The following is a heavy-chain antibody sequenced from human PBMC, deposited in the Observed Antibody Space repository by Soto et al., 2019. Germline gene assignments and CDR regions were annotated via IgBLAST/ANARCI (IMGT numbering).Heavy chain of an antibody. V-gene: IGHV1-58*02. J-gene: IGHJ2*01. D-gene: IGHD2-15*01. Sequence: QMQLVQSGPEVKKPGTSVKVSCKASGFTFTSSAMQWVRQARGQRLEWIGWIVVGSGNTNYAQKFQERVTITRDMSTSTAYIELSSQRSEDTAVYYCAADPYCSGGSCYSSWYFDLWRRGPLVTVSS. CDR2: IVVGSGNT. CDR3: AADPYCSGGSCYSSWYFDL. CDR1: GFTFTSSA.